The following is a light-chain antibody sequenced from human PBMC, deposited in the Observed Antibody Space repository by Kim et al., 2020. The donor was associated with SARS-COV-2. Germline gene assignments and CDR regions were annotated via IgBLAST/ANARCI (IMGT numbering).Light chain of an antibody. Sequence: ASVKRTCTLSSGHSKYAIAWHQQQPKKGPRYLMKVKSDGSHTRGDGIPDRFSGSSSGADRYLTISSLQSDDEAEYYCQTWGTDIHVFGGGTQLTVL. J-gene: IGLJ2*01. CDR2: VKSDGSH. CDR3: QTWGTDIHV. CDR1: SGHSKYA. V-gene: IGLV4-69*01.